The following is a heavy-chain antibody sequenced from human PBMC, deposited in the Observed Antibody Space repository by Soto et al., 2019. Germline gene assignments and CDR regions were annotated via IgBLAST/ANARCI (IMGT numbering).Heavy chain of an antibody. V-gene: IGHV1-69*12. J-gene: IGHJ5*02. CDR1: GGTFSSYA. CDR3: ARDLGYGGNPNWFDP. D-gene: IGHD4-17*01. Sequence: QVQLVQSGAEVKKPGSSVKVSCKASGGTFSSYAISWVRQAPGQGLEWMGGIIPIFGTANYAQKFQGRVTITADESTSTADMELSRLRSDDTAVYYCARDLGYGGNPNWFDPWGQGTLVTVSS. CDR2: IIPIFGTA.